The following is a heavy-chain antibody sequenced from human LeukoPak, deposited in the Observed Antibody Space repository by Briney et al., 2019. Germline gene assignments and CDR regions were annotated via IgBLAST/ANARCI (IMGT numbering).Heavy chain of an antibody. CDR3: AKVRKYYDSSGYYAGRFFDY. J-gene: IGHJ4*02. D-gene: IGHD3-22*01. Sequence: GGSLRLSCAASGFTFSSYGMSWVRQAPGKGLEWVSYITLSSSTTYYADSVKGRFTISRDNAKKSLYLQMNSLRAEDTAVYYCAKVRKYYDSSGYYAGRFFDYWGQGTLVTVSS. CDR1: GFTFSSYG. CDR2: ITLSSSTT. V-gene: IGHV3-48*01.